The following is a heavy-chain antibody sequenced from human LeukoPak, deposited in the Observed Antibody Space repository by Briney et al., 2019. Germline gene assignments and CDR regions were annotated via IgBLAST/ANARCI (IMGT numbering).Heavy chain of an antibody. D-gene: IGHD3-10*01. CDR2: IWYDGSNK. Sequence: GGSLRLSCAASGFTFSTYGMHWVRRAPGKGLEWLTDIWYDGSNKYYTDSVKGRFTISRDNSKNTLYLQMSSLRAEDTAVYYCARDSNSYGSGATIDYWGQGTLVTVSS. V-gene: IGHV3-33*01. J-gene: IGHJ4*02. CDR3: ARDSNSYGSGATIDY. CDR1: GFTFSTYG.